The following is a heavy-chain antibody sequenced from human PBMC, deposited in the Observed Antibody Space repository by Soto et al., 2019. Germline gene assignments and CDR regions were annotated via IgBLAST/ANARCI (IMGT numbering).Heavy chain of an antibody. CDR2: ISAYNGDT. J-gene: IGHJ5*02. CDR3: ARGSRLRYFDYSRFDP. CDR1: GYTFTNYG. D-gene: IGHD3-9*01. V-gene: IGHV1-18*01. Sequence: GASVKVSCKASGYTFTNYGITWVRQAPGQGLEWMGWISAYNGDTHYTQRLQGRVTMTTDTSTSTAYMELRSLRSDDTAVYYCARGSRLRYFDYSRFDPWGQGTLVTVSS.